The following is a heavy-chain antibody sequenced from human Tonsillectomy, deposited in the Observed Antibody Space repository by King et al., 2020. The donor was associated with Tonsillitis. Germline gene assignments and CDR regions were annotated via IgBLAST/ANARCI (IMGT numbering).Heavy chain of an antibody. Sequence: VQLQESGPGLVKPSQTLSLTCAVSGGSISSGGYSWGWIRQPPGKGLEWIGNIYYSGSTYYNPSFKSRVNISIDTSKNQFSLKLRSVTAADTAVYYCARAGWFGELSLRYFDYGGQGTLVTVSS. CDR3: ARAGWFGELSLRYFDY. J-gene: IGHJ4*02. CDR1: GGSISSGGYS. V-gene: IGHV4-30-4*07. D-gene: IGHD3-10*01. CDR2: IYYSGST.